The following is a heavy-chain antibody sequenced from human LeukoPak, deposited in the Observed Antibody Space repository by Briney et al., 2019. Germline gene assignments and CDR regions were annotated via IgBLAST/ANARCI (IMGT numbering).Heavy chain of an antibody. CDR2: INHSGST. CDR3: ARHVEQLIVVVPAARGEWFDP. CDR1: GGSFSGYY. Sequence: SETLSLTCAVYGGSFSGYYWSWVRQPPGKGLEWIGEINHSGSTNYNPSLKSRVTISVDTSKNQFSLKLSSVTAADTAVYYCARHVEQLIVVVPAARGEWFDPWGQGTLVTVSS. D-gene: IGHD2-2*01. V-gene: IGHV4-34*01. J-gene: IGHJ5*02.